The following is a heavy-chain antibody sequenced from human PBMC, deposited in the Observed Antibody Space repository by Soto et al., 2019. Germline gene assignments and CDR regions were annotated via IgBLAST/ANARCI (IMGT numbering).Heavy chain of an antibody. Sequence: PGGSLRLSCAASGFTFSSYGMHWVRQAPGKGLEWVAVISYDGSNKYYADSVKGRFTISRDNSKNTLYLQMNSLRAEDTAVYYCAKEAVVAVNHIDYWGQGTLVTVSS. V-gene: IGHV3-30*18. D-gene: IGHD2-15*01. CDR2: ISYDGSNK. J-gene: IGHJ4*02. CDR3: AKEAVVAVNHIDY. CDR1: GFTFSSYG.